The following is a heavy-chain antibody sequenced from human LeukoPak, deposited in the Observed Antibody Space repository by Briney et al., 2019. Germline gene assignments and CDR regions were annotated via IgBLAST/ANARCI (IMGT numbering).Heavy chain of an antibody. CDR2: INHSGST. CDR1: GGSFSGYY. D-gene: IGHD2/OR15-2a*01. Sequence: SETLSLTCAVYGGSFSGYYWSWIRQPPGKGLEWIGEINHSGSTNYNPSLKSRVTISVDTSKNQFSLKLSSVTAADTAVYYCERGRLIGFDPWGQGTLVTVSS. J-gene: IGHJ5*02. V-gene: IGHV4-34*01. CDR3: ERGRLIGFDP.